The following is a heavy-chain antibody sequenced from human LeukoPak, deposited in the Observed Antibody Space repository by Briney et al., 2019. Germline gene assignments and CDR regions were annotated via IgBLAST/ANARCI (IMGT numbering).Heavy chain of an antibody. J-gene: IGHJ6*02. CDR3: ARDRMTTVTPPYYYYGMDV. Sequence: GGSLRLSCAASGFTVSSIHMVWVRQAPGKGLEWVSVIYSGGSTYYADSVKGRFTISRDNSKNTLYLQMNSLRAEDTAVYYCARDRMTTVTPPYYYYGMDVWGQGTTVTVSS. D-gene: IGHD4-17*01. CDR2: IYSGGST. CDR1: GFTVSSIH. V-gene: IGHV3-53*01.